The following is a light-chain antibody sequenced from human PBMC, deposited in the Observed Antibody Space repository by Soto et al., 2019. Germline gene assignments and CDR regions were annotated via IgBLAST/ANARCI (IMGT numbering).Light chain of an antibody. Sequence: EIVLTQSPGTLSLSPGERATLSCRASRSVGNNYLAWYQQRPGQAPNLLIYDASSRATGIPDRFSGSGSGTDFTLTITRLEPEDSAMYYCQQYAYSPLNFGGGTKV. CDR1: RSVGNNY. CDR2: DAS. V-gene: IGKV3-20*01. CDR3: QQYAYSPLN. J-gene: IGKJ4*01.